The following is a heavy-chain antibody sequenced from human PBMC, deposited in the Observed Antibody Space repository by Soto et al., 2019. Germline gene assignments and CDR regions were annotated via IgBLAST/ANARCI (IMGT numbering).Heavy chain of an antibody. CDR3: ARAGTD. V-gene: IGHV1-3*01. CDR2: INVGNGKT. Sequence: QVRLVQSGAEVKQPAASVKVSFKASGYIFTAYNIHWVRQAPGQRHEWMGWINVGNGKTIHSQRIEGRVTLSRDTSATTVYMELKSLSSEDWDVYYCARAGTDWGQGTLVAVSS. J-gene: IGHJ4*02. D-gene: IGHD1-7*01. CDR1: GYIFTAYN.